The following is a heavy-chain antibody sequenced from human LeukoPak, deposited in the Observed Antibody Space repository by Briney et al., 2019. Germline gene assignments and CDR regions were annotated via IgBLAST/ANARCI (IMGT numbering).Heavy chain of an antibody. Sequence: ASVKVSCKASGYTFTSYGISWVRQAPGQGLEWMGWISAYNGNTNYAQKLQGRVTITADESTSTAYMELSSLRSEDTAVYYCARGSRRRDLLLYYYGMDVWGQGTTVTVSS. CDR3: ARGSRRRDLLLYYYGMDV. CDR1: GYTFTSYG. V-gene: IGHV1-18*01. D-gene: IGHD2-15*01. CDR2: ISAYNGNT. J-gene: IGHJ6*02.